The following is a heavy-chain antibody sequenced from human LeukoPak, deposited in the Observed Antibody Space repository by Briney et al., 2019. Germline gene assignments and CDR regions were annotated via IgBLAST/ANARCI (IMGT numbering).Heavy chain of an antibody. CDR1: GFTFSDYY. CDR2: ISSSSSYT. V-gene: IGHV3-11*06. D-gene: IGHD4-11*01. J-gene: IGHJ6*02. Sequence: GGSLRLSCAASGFTFSDYYMSWLRQAPGKGLEWVSYISSSSSYTNYADSVRGRFTISRDNAKNSLYLQMNSLRAEDTAVYYCARAPHYSNYGPYYYGMDVWGQGTTVTVSS. CDR3: ARAPHYSNYGPYYYGMDV.